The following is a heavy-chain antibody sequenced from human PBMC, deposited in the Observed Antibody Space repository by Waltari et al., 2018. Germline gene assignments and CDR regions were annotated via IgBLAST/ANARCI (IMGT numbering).Heavy chain of an antibody. V-gene: IGHV4-39*07. Sequence: QLQLQESGPGLVKPSETLSLTCTVSGGSISSSSYYWGWIRQPPGKGLEWIGSIYYSGSTYYNPSLKSRVTISVDTSKNQFSLKLSSVTAADTAVYYCARVVYYDSSGYYYGSAFDYWGQGTLVTVSS. CDR3: ARVVYYDSSGYYYGSAFDY. CDR1: GGSISSSSYY. D-gene: IGHD3-22*01. J-gene: IGHJ4*02. CDR2: IYYSGST.